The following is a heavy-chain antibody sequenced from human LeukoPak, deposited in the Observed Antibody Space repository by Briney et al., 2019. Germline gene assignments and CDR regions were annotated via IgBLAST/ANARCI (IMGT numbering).Heavy chain of an antibody. CDR1: GGSFSGYY. V-gene: IGHV4-34*01. CDR2: INHSGST. D-gene: IGHD3-9*01. Sequence: ASETLSLTCAVYGGSFSGYYWSWIRQPPGKGLEWIGEINHSGSTNYNPSLKSRVTISVDTSKNQFSLKLSSVTAADTAVYYCARGAGRDFDWLLEFDYWGQGTLVTVSS. CDR3: ARGAGRDFDWLLEFDY. J-gene: IGHJ4*02.